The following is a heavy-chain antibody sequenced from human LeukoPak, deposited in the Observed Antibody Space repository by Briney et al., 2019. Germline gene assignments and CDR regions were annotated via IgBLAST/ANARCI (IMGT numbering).Heavy chain of an antibody. CDR1: GGSFSGYY. CDR3: ARKTRLSGWYFGAFWFDP. D-gene: IGHD6-19*01. Sequence: SETLSLTCAVYGGSFSGYYWSWIRQPPGKGLEWIGETNHSGSTNYNPSLKSRVTISVDTSKNQFSLKLSSVTAADTAVYYCARKTRLSGWYFGAFWFDPWGQGTLVTVSS. CDR2: TNHSGST. J-gene: IGHJ5*02. V-gene: IGHV4-34*01.